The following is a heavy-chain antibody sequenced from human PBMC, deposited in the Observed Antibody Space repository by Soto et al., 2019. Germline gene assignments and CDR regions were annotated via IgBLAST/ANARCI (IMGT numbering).Heavy chain of an antibody. Sequence: QVQLVESGGGVVQPGRSLRLSCAASGFTFSSCGMHWVRQAPGKGLEWVAIISSDGSEKHYADSVKGRFTISRDNSKNTLYLQMSRLRDEDTAVYYCAKAKLQFWLVGGDHWGQGSLVTVSS. CDR3: AKAKLQFWLVGGDH. J-gene: IGHJ4*02. V-gene: IGHV3-30*18. CDR2: ISSDGSEK. CDR1: GFTFSSCG. D-gene: IGHD5-18*01.